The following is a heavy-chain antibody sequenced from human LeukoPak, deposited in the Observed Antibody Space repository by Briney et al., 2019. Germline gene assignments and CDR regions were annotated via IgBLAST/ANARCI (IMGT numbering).Heavy chain of an antibody. CDR3: ARERALLRYFDWLSSEPTHDAFDI. CDR2: ISYSGNT. Sequence: SETLSLTCTVSGDSISSSSYYWGWIRQPPGKGLEWIGSISYSGNTYYNPSLKSRVTISVDTSKNQFSLKLSSVTAADTAVYYCARERALLRYFDWLSSEPTHDAFDIWGQGTMVTVSS. J-gene: IGHJ3*02. V-gene: IGHV4-39*07. D-gene: IGHD3-9*01. CDR1: GDSISSSSYY.